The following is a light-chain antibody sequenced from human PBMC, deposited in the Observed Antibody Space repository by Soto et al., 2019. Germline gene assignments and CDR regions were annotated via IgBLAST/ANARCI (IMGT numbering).Light chain of an antibody. CDR2: DVS. CDR1: SSDFGDYNY. V-gene: IGLV2-14*01. J-gene: IGLJ1*01. CDR3: SSNTSSNTLV. Sequence: QSALTQPASVSGSPGQSITISCTGTSSDFGDYNYVSWYQQHPGKAPRLVIYDVSNRPSGVSSRFSGSRSGNTASLTISGIQAEDEADYYCSSNTSSNTLVFGIGTKLTVL.